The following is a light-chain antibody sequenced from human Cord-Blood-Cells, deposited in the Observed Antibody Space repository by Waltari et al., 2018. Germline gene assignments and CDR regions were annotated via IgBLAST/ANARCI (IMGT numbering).Light chain of an antibody. Sequence: ERVMTQSPATLSVSQGERATVPCRASQSVSSNLAWYQQKPGQAPRLLIYGASTRATGIPARFSGSGSGTEFTLTISSLQSEDFAVYYCQQYNNWPPWTFGQGTKVEIK. CDR3: QQYNNWPPWT. CDR1: QSVSSN. V-gene: IGKV3-15*01. J-gene: IGKJ1*01. CDR2: GAS.